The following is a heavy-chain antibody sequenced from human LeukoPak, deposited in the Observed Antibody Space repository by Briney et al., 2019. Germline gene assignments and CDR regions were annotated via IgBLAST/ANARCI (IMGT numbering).Heavy chain of an antibody. V-gene: IGHV3-30-3*01. Sequence: GGSLRLSCAASGFTFSNYAMHWVRQAPGKGLEWVAVISYDGSNKYYADSVKGRFTISRDNSKNTLYLQMNSLRAGDTAVFYCARDRSSYDYYFDHWGQGTLVTVSS. CDR1: GFTFSNYA. J-gene: IGHJ4*02. CDR3: ARDRSSYDYYFDH. CDR2: ISYDGSNK. D-gene: IGHD5-12*01.